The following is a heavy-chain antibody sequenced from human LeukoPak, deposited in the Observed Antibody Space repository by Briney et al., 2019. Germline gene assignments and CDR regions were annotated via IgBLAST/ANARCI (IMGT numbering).Heavy chain of an antibody. CDR3: AKSNGYGLVDI. V-gene: IGHV4-38-2*02. J-gene: IGHJ3*02. CDR2: IFYSGST. D-gene: IGHD3-10*01. Sequence: SETLSLTCTVSGYSITSGYYWGWIRQPPGKGLEWIGNIFYSGSTYYSPSLKSRVTISLDTSRNQFSLKLNSVTAADTAVYYCAKSNGYGLVDIWGQGTMVTVSS. CDR1: GYSITSGYY.